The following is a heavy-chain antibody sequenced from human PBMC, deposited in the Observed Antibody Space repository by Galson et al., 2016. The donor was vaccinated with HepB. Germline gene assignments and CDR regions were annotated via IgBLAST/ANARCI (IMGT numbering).Heavy chain of an antibody. D-gene: IGHD2-8*02. V-gene: IGHV3-23*01. CDR1: GFTFSNYA. Sequence: SLRLSCAASGFTFSNYAMAWVRQAPGKGLEWVSSISASGYSTYYADSVQGRFTISRDNSNNTLYLQMNSLRAEDTAVYYCARAYCTGAGCSAVFDSWGQGTLVTVSS. J-gene: IGHJ4*02. CDR3: ARAYCTGAGCSAVFDS. CDR2: ISASGYST.